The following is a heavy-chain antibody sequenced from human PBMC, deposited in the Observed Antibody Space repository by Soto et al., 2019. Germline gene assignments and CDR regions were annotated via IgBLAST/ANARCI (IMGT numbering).Heavy chain of an antibody. J-gene: IGHJ4*02. CDR1: GFTFSDFT. CDR3: ARGSSRTFDD. V-gene: IGHV3-21*01. Sequence: EVQLVESGGGLVKPGGSLRLSCAASGFTFSDFTMNWVRQAPGKGLQWVSSISSGGSFISYADSVSGRFTISRDNAKNSLYLQVDSLRAEDTAVFFCARGSSRTFDDWGQGTLVTVS. D-gene: IGHD6-13*01. CDR2: ISSGGSFI.